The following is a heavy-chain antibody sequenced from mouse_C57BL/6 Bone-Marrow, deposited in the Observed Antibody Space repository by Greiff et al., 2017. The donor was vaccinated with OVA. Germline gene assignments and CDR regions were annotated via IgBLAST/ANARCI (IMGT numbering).Heavy chain of an antibody. CDR2: IRLKSDNYAT. J-gene: IGHJ3*01. V-gene: IGHV6-3*01. Sequence: EVMLVESGGGLVQPGGSMKLSCVASGFTFSNYWMNWVRQSPEKGLEWVAQIRLKSDNYATHYAESVKGRFTISRDDSKSSVYLQMNNLRAEDTGIYYCTVIWGGFAYWGQGTLVTVSA. D-gene: IGHD4-1*01. CDR1: GFTFSNYW. CDR3: TVIWGGFAY.